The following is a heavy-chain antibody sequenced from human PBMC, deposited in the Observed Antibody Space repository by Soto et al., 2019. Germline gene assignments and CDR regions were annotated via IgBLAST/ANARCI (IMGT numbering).Heavy chain of an antibody. D-gene: IGHD2-15*01. J-gene: IGHJ4*02. CDR3: ARYRREEVAGYTLDN. CDR2: VYNSGST. CDR1: GGSISSDY. Sequence: SETLSLTCTVSGGSISSDYWTWIRRPPGKGLEGIGYVYNSGSTNYNPSLKSRVTISEDTSKSQFSLKVNSMTAADTAVYYCARYRREEVAGYTLDNWGQGMLVTVSS. V-gene: IGHV4-59*01.